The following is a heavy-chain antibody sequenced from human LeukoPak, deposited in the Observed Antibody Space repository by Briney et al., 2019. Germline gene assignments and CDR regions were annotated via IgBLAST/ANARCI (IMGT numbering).Heavy chain of an antibody. Sequence: PSETLSLTCTVSGGSISSSSYYWGWIRQPPGKGLEWIGSIYYSGSTYYNPSLKSRVTISVDTSKNQFSLKLSSVTAADTAVYYCARLWSSGGYSGDYWGQGTLVTVSS. CDR1: GGSISSSSYY. V-gene: IGHV4-39*01. CDR3: ARLWSSGGYSGDY. J-gene: IGHJ4*02. CDR2: IYYSGST. D-gene: IGHD6-19*01.